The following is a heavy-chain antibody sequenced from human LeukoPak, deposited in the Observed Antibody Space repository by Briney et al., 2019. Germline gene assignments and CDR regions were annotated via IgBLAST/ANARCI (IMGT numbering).Heavy chain of an antibody. V-gene: IGHV4-59*11. Sequence: MTSETLSLTCNVSGESISSHYWSWTRQSPGKGLEWIGYIYYSGSTNYNPSLKSRVTISVDTSKNQFSLKLSSVTAADTAVYYCARGRSSMVRGYYYYYMDVWGKGTTVTISS. J-gene: IGHJ6*03. CDR3: ARGRSSMVRGYYYYYMDV. CDR2: IYYSGST. CDR1: GESISSHY. D-gene: IGHD3-10*01.